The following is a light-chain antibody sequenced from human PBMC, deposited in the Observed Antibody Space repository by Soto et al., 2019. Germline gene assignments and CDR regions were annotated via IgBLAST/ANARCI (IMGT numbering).Light chain of an antibody. J-gene: IGLJ1*01. CDR1: SSDVGAYNY. Sequence: QSALTRPASVSGSPGQSITISCTGTSSDVGAYNYVSWYQQFPGTAPKLIIYEVTIRPSGISHRFSGSKSGNTASLTISGLQAEDEADYYCSSYTRTSTLVVFGTGTKVTVL. CDR3: SSYTRTSTLVV. CDR2: EVT. V-gene: IGLV2-14*01.